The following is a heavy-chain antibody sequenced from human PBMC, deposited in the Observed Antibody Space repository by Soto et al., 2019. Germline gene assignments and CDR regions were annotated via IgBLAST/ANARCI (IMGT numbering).Heavy chain of an antibody. CDR3: VLPPYCSSSWYGYFQH. CDR1: GFTFSSCG. J-gene: IGHJ1*01. D-gene: IGHD6-13*01. Sequence: QVQLVESGGGVVQPGRSLRLSCAASGFTFSSCGMHWVRQAPGKGLEWVAVISYDGSNKYYVDSVKGRFTISRDNSKNTLYLQMNSLRAEDPAVYYCVLPPYCSSSWYGYFQHWGQGTVVLVSS. V-gene: IGHV3-30*03. CDR2: ISYDGSNK.